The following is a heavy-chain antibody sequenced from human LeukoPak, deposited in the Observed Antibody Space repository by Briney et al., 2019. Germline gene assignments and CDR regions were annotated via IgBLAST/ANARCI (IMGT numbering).Heavy chain of an antibody. D-gene: IGHD6-19*01. J-gene: IGHJ4*02. CDR2: ISWNSGSI. CDR1: GFTFDDYA. V-gene: IGHV3-9*01. CDR3: AKGISVAGTSAPDY. Sequence: GRSLRLSCAASGFTFDDYAMHWVRQAPGKGLEWVSGISWNSGSIGYADSVKGRFTISRDNAKNSLYLQMNSLRAEDTALYYRAKGISVAGTSAPDYWGQGTLVTVSS.